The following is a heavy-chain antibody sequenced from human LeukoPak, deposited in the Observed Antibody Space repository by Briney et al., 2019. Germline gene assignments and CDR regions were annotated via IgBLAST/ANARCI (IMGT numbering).Heavy chain of an antibody. D-gene: IGHD6-19*01. CDR1: GFTFSSIA. CDR3: AKDQYSSALYGMDV. CDR2: ISGSGGGT. Sequence: HPGGSLRLSCAASGFTFSSIAMSWVRQAPDKGLEWVSTISGSGGGTYYADSVKGRFTISRDDSKNTLYLQMNSLRAEDTAVYYCAKDQYSSALYGMDVWGQGTTVTVSS. V-gene: IGHV3-23*01. J-gene: IGHJ6*02.